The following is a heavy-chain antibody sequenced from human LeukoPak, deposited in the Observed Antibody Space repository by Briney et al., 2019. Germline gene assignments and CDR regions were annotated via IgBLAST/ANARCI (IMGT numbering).Heavy chain of an antibody. Sequence: AGGSLRLSCAASGFIFSSYSMNWVRQAPGKGLEWVSSISGSSSYIYYADSVKGRFTISRDNSKSTLYLQMNSLRAEDTAVYYCARGKKVGSSWYGVSVNWGQGTLVTVSS. J-gene: IGHJ4*02. CDR3: ARGKKVGSSWYGVSVN. CDR1: GFIFSSYS. D-gene: IGHD6-13*01. CDR2: ISGSSSYI. V-gene: IGHV3-21*01.